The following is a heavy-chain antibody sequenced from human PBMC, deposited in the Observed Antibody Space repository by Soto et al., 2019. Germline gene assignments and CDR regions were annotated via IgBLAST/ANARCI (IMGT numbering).Heavy chain of an antibody. CDR3: ARDGVAAGLYLDN. CDR1: GGTFSSYA. D-gene: IGHD2-15*01. Sequence: VQLVQSGAEVKKPGSSVKVSCKASGGTFSSYAISWVRQAPGKGLEWVANINQDGSEKYYVDSVRGRFIISRDNAENSLYLQMNSLRAEDTALYYCARDGVAAGLYLDNWGQGTLVTVSS. CDR2: INQDGSEK. J-gene: IGHJ4*02. V-gene: IGHV3-7*01.